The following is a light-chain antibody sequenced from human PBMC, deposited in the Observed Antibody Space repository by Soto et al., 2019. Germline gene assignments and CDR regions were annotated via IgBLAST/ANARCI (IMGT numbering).Light chain of an antibody. CDR3: QQYNVWPQT. CDR1: QSVSGD. Sequence: EVVMTQSPATLSVSPGERATLSCRASQSVSGDLAWYQQKPGQAPRLLIYGASTGATGIPARFSGSGSGTEFTLTIGSLQSEDFGVYYCQQYNVWPQTFGQGTKVDIK. J-gene: IGKJ1*01. V-gene: IGKV3-15*01. CDR2: GAS.